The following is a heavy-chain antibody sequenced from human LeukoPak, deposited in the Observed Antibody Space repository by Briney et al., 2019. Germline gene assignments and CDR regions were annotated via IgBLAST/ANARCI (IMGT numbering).Heavy chain of an antibody. CDR3: ARGVEMATYPTFDY. CDR1: GGTFSSYA. D-gene: IGHD5-24*01. J-gene: IGHJ4*02. V-gene: IGHV1-69*04. Sequence: ASVKVSCKASGGTFSSYAISWVRQAPGQGLEWMGRIIPILGIANYAQKFQGRVTITTDESTSTAYMELSSLRSEDTAVYYCARGVEMATYPTFDYWGQGTLVTVSS. CDR2: IIPILGIA.